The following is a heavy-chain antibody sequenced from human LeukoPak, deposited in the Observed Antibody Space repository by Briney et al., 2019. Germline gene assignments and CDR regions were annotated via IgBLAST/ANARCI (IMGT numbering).Heavy chain of an antibody. CDR2: FHPEDGET. V-gene: IGHV1-24*01. CDR1: GYTLTELS. D-gene: IGHD2-15*01. J-gene: IGHJ4*02. Sequence: ASVKVSCKVSGYTLTELSMHWVRQAPGKGREWMGGFHPEDGETIYAQKFQGRVTMTEDTSTDTAYMEPGSLRSEDTAVYYCATAPPRYCSGGSCAFDYWGQGTLVTVSS. CDR3: ATAPPRYCSGGSCAFDY.